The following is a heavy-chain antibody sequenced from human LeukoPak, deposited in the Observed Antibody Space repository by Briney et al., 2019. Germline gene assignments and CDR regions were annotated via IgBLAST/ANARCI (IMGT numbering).Heavy chain of an antibody. CDR3: AREGMFGELLFDY. CDR1: GYTFTGYY. Sequence: ASVKVSCKASGYTFTGYYMHWVRQAPGQGFEWMGWINSNSGDTNSAQKFQGRVTMTRDTSISAAYMELSRLRSDDTAVYYCAREGMFGELLFDYWGQGTLVTVSS. D-gene: IGHD3-10*02. CDR2: INSNSGDT. V-gene: IGHV1-2*02. J-gene: IGHJ4*02.